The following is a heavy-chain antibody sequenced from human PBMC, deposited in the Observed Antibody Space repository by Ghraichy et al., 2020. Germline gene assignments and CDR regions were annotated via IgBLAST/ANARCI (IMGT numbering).Heavy chain of an antibody. CDR2: IYTSGST. CDR3: ARDRGDHCSSTSCYVWFDP. J-gene: IGHJ5*02. Sequence: GSLSLTCTVSGGSISSYYWSWIRQPAGKGLEWIGRIYTSGSTNYNPSLKSRVTMSVDTSKNQFSLKLSSVTAADTAVYYCARDRGDHCSSTSCYVWFDPWGQGTLVTVSS. D-gene: IGHD2-2*01. V-gene: IGHV4-4*07. CDR1: GGSISSYY.